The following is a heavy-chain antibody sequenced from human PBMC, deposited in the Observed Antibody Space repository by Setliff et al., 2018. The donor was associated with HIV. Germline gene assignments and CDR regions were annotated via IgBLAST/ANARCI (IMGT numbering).Heavy chain of an antibody. J-gene: IGHJ4*02. CDR1: GGTFTTYS. D-gene: IGHD6-19*01. V-gene: IGHV1-69*10. Sequence: SVKVSCKTSGGTFTTYSVSWVRQAPGQGLEWMGGIITNLGGVTKYAQKFQDRVTITADELTNTAYMDVSSLRSEDTAVYYCARNGPHGSGWYNYFDFWGQGTLVTVSS. CDR2: IITNLGGVT. CDR3: ARNGPHGSGWYNYFDF.